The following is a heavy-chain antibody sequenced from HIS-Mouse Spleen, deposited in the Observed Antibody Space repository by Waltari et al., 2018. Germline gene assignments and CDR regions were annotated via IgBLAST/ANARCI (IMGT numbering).Heavy chain of an antibody. Sequence: QLQLQESGPGLVKPSETLSLTCTVSGGSISSSSYYWCWIRQPPGKGLEWIGRIYYSGSTYYNPYLKSRVTISVDTSKNQFSLKLSSVTAADTAVYYCAREIPYSSSWYDWYFDLWGRGTLVTVSS. V-gene: IGHV4-39*07. D-gene: IGHD6-13*01. CDR1: GGSISSSSYY. CDR3: AREIPYSSSWYDWYFDL. J-gene: IGHJ2*01. CDR2: IYYSGST.